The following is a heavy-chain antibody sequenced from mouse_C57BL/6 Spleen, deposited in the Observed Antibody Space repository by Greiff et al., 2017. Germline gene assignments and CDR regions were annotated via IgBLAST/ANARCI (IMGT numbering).Heavy chain of an antibody. J-gene: IGHJ2*01. D-gene: IGHD1-3*01. CDR2: IYPSDSET. CDR3: AGKDTLYYFDY. Sequence: QVQLQQPGAELVRPGSSVKLSCKASGYTFTSYWMDWVKQRPGQGLEWIGNIYPSDSETHYNQKFKDKATLTVDKSSSTAYMQRSSLTSEASAVYYSAGKDTLYYFDYWGQGTTLTVSS. V-gene: IGHV1-61*01. CDR1: GYTFTSYW.